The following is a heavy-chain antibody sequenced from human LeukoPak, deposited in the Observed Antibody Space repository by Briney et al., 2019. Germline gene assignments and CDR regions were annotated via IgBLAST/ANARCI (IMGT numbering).Heavy chain of an antibody. CDR1: GIIFSNYV. Sequence: PGGSLRLSCAASGIIFSNYVMHWGRQGPGKGLECISTISSDGGSTYYANSVKGRFTISRDNSKNTLYLQMGSLRAEDMAVYYCARERHGAKTRYFDLWGRGTRVTVSS. CDR2: ISSDGGST. D-gene: IGHD1-26*01. J-gene: IGHJ2*01. V-gene: IGHV3-64*01. CDR3: ARERHGAKTRYFDL.